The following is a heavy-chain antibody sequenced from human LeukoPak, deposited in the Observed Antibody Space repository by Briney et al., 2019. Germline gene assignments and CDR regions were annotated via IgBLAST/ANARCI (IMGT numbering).Heavy chain of an antibody. J-gene: IGHJ4*02. D-gene: IGHD6-13*01. V-gene: IGHV3-30*02. CDR2: IRYDGSNDGSNK. CDR3: AKGGSAYSSQRAYYFDY. CDR1: GFTFSSYG. Sequence: QPGGSLRLSCAASGFTFSSYGIHWVRQAPGKGLEWVAFIRYDGSNDGSNKYYADSVKGRFTISRDNSKNTLYLQMSSLRAEDTAVYYCAKGGSAYSSQRAYYFDYWGQGTLVTVSS.